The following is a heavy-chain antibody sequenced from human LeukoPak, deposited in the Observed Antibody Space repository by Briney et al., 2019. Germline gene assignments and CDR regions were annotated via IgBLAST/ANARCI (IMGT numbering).Heavy chain of an antibody. Sequence: PGGSLRLSCAASGFTVSSNYMSWVRQAPGKWLEWVSMIYAGGSTYYADSVKGRFTISRDNSKNALYLQMNSLRAEDTAVYYCASGLYGMDVWGQGTTVTVSS. D-gene: IGHD2-2*03. CDR3: ASGLYGMDV. CDR1: GFTVSSNY. CDR2: IYAGGST. V-gene: IGHV3-66*01. J-gene: IGHJ6*02.